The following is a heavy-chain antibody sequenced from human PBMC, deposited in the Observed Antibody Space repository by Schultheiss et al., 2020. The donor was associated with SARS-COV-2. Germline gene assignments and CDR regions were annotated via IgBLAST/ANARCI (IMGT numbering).Heavy chain of an antibody. CDR3: ARDRPGSGTLVGNYMDV. D-gene: IGHD3-10*01. Sequence: GESLKISCAASGFTFSSYSMNWVRQAPGKGLEWVSSISSSSSYIYYADSVKGRFTISRDNAKNSLYLQMNSLRAEDTAVYYCARDRPGSGTLVGNYMDVWGKGTTVTVSS. J-gene: IGHJ6*03. V-gene: IGHV3-21*04. CDR1: GFTFSSYS. CDR2: ISSSSSYI.